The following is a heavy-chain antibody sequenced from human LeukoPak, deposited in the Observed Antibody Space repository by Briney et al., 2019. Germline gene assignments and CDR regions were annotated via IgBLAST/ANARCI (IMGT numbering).Heavy chain of an antibody. J-gene: IGHJ4*02. V-gene: IGHV3-48*03. CDR1: GFTFSSYE. D-gene: IGHD2-2*01. CDR3: ARGSTSGDY. Sequence: PGGSLRLSCAASGFTFSSYEMNWVRQAPGKGLEWVSYISSRGSTIYYADSVKGRFTISRDNAKNSLYLQMNSLRAKDTAVYYCARGSTSGDYWGQGTLVTVSS. CDR2: ISSRGSTI.